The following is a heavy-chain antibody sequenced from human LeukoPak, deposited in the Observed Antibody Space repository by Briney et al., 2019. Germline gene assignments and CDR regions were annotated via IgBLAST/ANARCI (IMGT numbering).Heavy chain of an antibody. CDR2: IYSTGNT. Sequence: SETLSLTCTVSGGSISSSSNYWGWIHQPPGKGLEWIGTIYSTGNTYYNPSLKSRLTISVDTSKNQFSLKLSSVTAADTAVYYCARGGESGYDTWGQGSLVTVSS. V-gene: IGHV4-39*01. CDR1: GGSISSSSNY. D-gene: IGHD5-12*01. CDR3: ARGGESGYDT. J-gene: IGHJ5*02.